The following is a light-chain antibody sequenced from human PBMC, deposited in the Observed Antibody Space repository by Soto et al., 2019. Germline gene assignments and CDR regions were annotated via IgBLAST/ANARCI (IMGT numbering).Light chain of an antibody. CDR1: QSRGSNF. CDR2: ASS. J-gene: IGKJ5*01. V-gene: IGKV3-20*01. CDR3: QQYGSSGAT. Sequence: EILFALASGTLSLSPGEEDTPSCKNSQSRGSNFLAWYQHKPGQAPRLLIYASSNRATGIPDRFSGSASGTDFTLTISRLEPEDFAVYYCQQYGSSGATFGQGTRLEIK.